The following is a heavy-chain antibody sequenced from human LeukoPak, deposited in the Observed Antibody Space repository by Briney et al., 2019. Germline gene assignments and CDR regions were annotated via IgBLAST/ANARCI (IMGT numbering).Heavy chain of an antibody. V-gene: IGHV4-39*01. J-gene: IGHJ5*02. Sequence: SETLSLTCTVSGGSITGSTYYWAWFRQPPGKGLEWIGSLYHTGSTYYSPSLKSRVSLFLDTSKSQFSLKVTSVTAADPAVYYCARRSGDWAVNWFDPWGQGTLVSVSS. D-gene: IGHD2-21*02. CDR2: LYHTGST. CDR1: GGSITGSTYY. CDR3: ARRSGDWAVNWFDP.